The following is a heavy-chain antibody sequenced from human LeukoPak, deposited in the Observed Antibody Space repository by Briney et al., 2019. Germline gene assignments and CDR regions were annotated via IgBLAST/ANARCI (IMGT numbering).Heavy chain of an antibody. J-gene: IGHJ4*02. V-gene: IGHV1-18*01. D-gene: IGHD1-7*01. CDR1: GYTFTSYG. CDR2: ISAYSGNT. CDR3: ARFYWNYKGFDY. Sequence: ASVKVSCKASGYTFTSYGIGWVRQAPGQGLEWMGWISAYSGNTNYAQKLQGRVTMTTDTSTSTAYMELRSLRSDDTAVYYCARFYWNYKGFDYWGQGTLVTVSS.